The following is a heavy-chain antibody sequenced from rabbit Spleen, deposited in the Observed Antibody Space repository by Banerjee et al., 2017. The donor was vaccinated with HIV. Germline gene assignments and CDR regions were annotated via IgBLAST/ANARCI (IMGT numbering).Heavy chain of an antibody. D-gene: IGHD4-2*01. V-gene: IGHV1S45*01. CDR2: IYAGSSGST. J-gene: IGHJ4*01. Sequence: EESGGGLVKPEGSLTLTCKASGFSFSSSYWICWVRQAPGKGLEWIACIYAGSSGSTYYAIWAKGRFTSSNQNAQNTLYLQLNSLTAADTATYFCVREAGYGGNGDANLRGPGTLVTVS. CDR3: VREAGYGGNGDANL. CDR1: GFSFSSSYW.